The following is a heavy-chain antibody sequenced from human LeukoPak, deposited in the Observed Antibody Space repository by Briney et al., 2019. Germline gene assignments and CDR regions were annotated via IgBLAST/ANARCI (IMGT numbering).Heavy chain of an antibody. Sequence: SETLSLTCTVSGGSISSSSYYWGWIRQPPGKGLEWIGSIYYSGSTYYNPSLKSRVTISVDTSKNQFSLKLSSVTAADTAVYYCAGPAMIAAAGGGWFDPWGQGTLVTVSS. CDR2: IYYSGST. CDR1: GGSISSSSYY. J-gene: IGHJ5*02. CDR3: AGPAMIAAAGGGWFDP. V-gene: IGHV4-39*01. D-gene: IGHD6-13*01.